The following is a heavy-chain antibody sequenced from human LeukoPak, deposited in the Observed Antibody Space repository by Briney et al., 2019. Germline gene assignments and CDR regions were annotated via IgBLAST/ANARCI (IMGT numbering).Heavy chain of an antibody. CDR2: FYYSGTT. J-gene: IGHJ4*02. V-gene: IGHV4-39*01. D-gene: IGHD6-13*01. CDR1: GGSISSSSYY. Sequence: SETLSLTCTVSGGSISSSSYYWGWIRQPPGRGLEWIGSFYYSGTTYYNPSLRSRVTISVDTSKNQFSLRLSSVTATDTAVYYCARRLAGTEDYWGQGTLVTVSS. CDR3: ARRLAGTEDY.